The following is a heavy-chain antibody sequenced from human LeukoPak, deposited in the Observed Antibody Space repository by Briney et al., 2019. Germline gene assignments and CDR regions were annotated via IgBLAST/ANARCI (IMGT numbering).Heavy chain of an antibody. Sequence: PGGSLRLSCAASGFTFSSYWMSWVCQAPGKGLEWVANIKQDGSEKYYVDSVKGRFTISRDNAKNSLYLQMNSLRAEDTAVYYCASGETTIFGVVITDYWGQGTLVTVSS. CDR1: GFTFSSYW. CDR2: IKQDGSEK. J-gene: IGHJ4*02. V-gene: IGHV3-7*01. D-gene: IGHD3-3*01. CDR3: ASGETTIFGVVITDY.